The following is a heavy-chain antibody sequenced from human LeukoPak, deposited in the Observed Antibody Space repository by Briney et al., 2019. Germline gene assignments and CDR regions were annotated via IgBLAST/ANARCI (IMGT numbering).Heavy chain of an antibody. CDR3: AREFSSWNYGMDV. CDR2: ISSSSSTI. V-gene: IGHV3-48*01. Sequence: PGGSLRLSCAASGFTFSSYSMNWVRQAPGKGLEWISYISSSSSTIYYADSVKGRFTISRDNSKNTLYLQMNSLRAEDTAVYYCAREFSSWNYGMDVWGKGTTVTVSS. J-gene: IGHJ6*04. D-gene: IGHD6-13*01. CDR1: GFTFSSYS.